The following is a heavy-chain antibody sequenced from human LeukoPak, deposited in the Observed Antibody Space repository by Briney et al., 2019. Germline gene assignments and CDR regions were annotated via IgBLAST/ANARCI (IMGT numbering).Heavy chain of an antibody. J-gene: IGHJ1*01. CDR2: IYYSGST. Sequence: KTSETLSLTCTVSGGSISSYYWSWIRQPPGKGLEWIGYIYYSGSTNYNPSLKSRVTISVDTSKNQFSLKLSSVTAADTAVYYCARDGIAAAGTGYFQHWGQGTLVTVSS. CDR3: ARDGIAAAGTGYFQH. CDR1: GGSISSYY. V-gene: IGHV4-59*12. D-gene: IGHD6-13*01.